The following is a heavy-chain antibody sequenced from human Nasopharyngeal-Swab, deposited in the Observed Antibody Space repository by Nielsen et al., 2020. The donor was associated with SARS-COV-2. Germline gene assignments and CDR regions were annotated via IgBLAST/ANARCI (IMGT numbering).Heavy chain of an antibody. Sequence: GGSLRLSCAASGFTFSTYWMHWVRQAPGKGLVWVSRINSDGSSTNYADSVKGRFTISRDNAKNTRCLQMNSLRAEDTAVYYCAAAAKGYWGQGTLVTVSS. V-gene: IGHV3-74*01. D-gene: IGHD2-2*01. J-gene: IGHJ4*02. CDR3: AAAAKGY. CDR1: GFTFSTYW. CDR2: INSDGSST.